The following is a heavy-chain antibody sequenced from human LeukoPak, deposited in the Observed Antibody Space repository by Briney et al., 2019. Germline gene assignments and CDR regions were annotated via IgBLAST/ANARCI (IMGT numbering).Heavy chain of an antibody. CDR2: ISGDGGST. CDR3: ARDGDYGGTDFDS. V-gene: IGHV3-43*02. D-gene: IGHD4-23*01. CDR1: GFTFDDYA. J-gene: IGHJ4*02. Sequence: GGSLRLSCAASGFTFDDYAMHWVRQAPGKGLEWVSLISGDGGSTYYADSVKGRFTISRDNAKNSLYLQMNNLRAEDTAMYYCARDGDYGGTDFDSWGQGTLVTVSS.